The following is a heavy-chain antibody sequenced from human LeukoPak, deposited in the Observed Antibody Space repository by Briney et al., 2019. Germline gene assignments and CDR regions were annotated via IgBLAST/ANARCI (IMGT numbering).Heavy chain of an antibody. CDR2: IRYDGSNK. V-gene: IGHV3-30*02. CDR3: ARLMVRGPNRNWFDP. CDR1: GFTFSSYG. Sequence: GGSLRLSCAASGFTFSSYGMHWVRQAPGKGLEWVAFIRYDGSNKYYADSVKGRFTISRDNSKNTLYLQMNSLKASDTAMYYCARLMVRGPNRNWFDPWGQGTLVTVSS. D-gene: IGHD3-10*01. J-gene: IGHJ5*02.